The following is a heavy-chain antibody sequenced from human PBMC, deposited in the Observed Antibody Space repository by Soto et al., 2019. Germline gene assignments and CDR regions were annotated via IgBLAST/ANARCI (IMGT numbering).Heavy chain of an antibody. CDR2: IYYSGGT. CDR3: ARHFRGWNYPYYYYYLDV. Sequence: SSETLSLTCTVSGGSISSSSYYWGWIRQPPGKGLEWIGSIYYSGGTYYNPSLKSRVTISVDTSKNQFSLKLSSVTAADTAVYYCARHFRGWNYPYYYYYLDVWGKGTTVTVSS. J-gene: IGHJ6*03. CDR1: GGSISSSSYY. V-gene: IGHV4-39*01. D-gene: IGHD1-7*01.